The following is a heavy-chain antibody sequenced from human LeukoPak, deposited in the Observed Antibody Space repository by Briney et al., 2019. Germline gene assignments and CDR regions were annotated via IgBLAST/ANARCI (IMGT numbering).Heavy chain of an antibody. CDR1: GGSISSSSYY. V-gene: IGHV4-39*07. D-gene: IGHD2-2*01. CDR2: IYYSGST. Sequence: PSETLSLTCTVSGGSISSSSYYWGWIRQPPGKGLEWIGSIYYSGSTHYNPSLKSRVTISVDRSKNQFSLKLSSVTAADTAVYYCASRYCSSTSCAWDWFDPWGQGTLVTVSS. CDR3: ASRYCSSTSCAWDWFDP. J-gene: IGHJ5*02.